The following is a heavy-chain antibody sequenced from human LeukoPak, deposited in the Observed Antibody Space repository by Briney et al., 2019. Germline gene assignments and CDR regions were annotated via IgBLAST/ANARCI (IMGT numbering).Heavy chain of an antibody. CDR3: ARVGSGRHNYDFWSGWTIGFYFDY. V-gene: IGHV4-59*01. J-gene: IGHJ4*02. D-gene: IGHD3-3*01. CDR2: IYYNGST. CDR1: GGTISSYY. Sequence: SETLSLTCTVSGGTISSYYWSWIRQRPGKGAEWIGYIYYNGSTNYNPSLKSRVTISVDTSKNQFSLKLSSVTAADTAVYYCARVGSGRHNYDFWSGWTIGFYFDYWGQGTLVTVSS.